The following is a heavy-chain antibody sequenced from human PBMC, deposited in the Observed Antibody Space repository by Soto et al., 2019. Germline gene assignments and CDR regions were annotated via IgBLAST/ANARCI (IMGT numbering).Heavy chain of an antibody. V-gene: IGHV3-30*02. D-gene: IGHD5-12*01. J-gene: IGHJ4*02. CDR1: GFTFSTSG. Sequence: GGSLRLSCAASGFTFSTSGMHWVRQAPGKGLEWVAFISFDERNKYYADSVKGRFTISRDNSKKTLYLQMNSLRAEDTAVYYCAGDIVTTIDYWGQGTLVTVSS. CDR3: AGDIVTTIDY. CDR2: ISFDERNK.